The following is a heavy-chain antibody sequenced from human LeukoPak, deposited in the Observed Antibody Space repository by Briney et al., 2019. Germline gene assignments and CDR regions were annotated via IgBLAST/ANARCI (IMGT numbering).Heavy chain of an antibody. V-gene: IGHV3-13*01. CDR1: GIIFSSAD. CDR2: IGTAGDT. D-gene: IGHD3-22*01. Sequence: GGSLRLSCAASGIIFSSADMHWVRQAAGKGLEWVAAIGTAGDTYYPDSVKGRFTISRENAKNSLYLQMDNLRAEDTAVYYCAREASGDTIGHWFYHMDAWGKGTTVIVSS. J-gene: IGHJ6*03. CDR3: AREASGDTIGHWFYHMDA.